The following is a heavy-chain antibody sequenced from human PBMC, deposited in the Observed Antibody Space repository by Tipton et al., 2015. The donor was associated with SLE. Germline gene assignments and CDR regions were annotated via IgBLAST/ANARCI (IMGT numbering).Heavy chain of an antibody. Sequence: GLVKPSETLSLTCTVSGGSISSYYWSWIRQPPGKGLEWIGYIYYSGSTNYNPSLKSRVTISVDTSKNQFSLKLSSVTAADTAVYYCARGVNYFDYWGQGTLVTVSS. CDR2: IYYSGST. CDR3: ARGVNYFDY. CDR1: GGSISSYY. D-gene: IGHD3-10*01. J-gene: IGHJ4*02. V-gene: IGHV4-59*08.